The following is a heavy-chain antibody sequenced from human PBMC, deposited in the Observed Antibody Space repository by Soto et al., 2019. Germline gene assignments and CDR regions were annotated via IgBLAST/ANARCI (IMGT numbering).Heavy chain of an antibody. Sequence: SETLSLTCAVYGGSFSGYYWSWIRQPPGKGLEWIGEINHSGSTNYNPSLKSRVTISVDTSKNQFSLKLSSVTAADTAVYYCARGLIYLGGYDILSVYYYYYGMDVWGQGTTVTVSS. J-gene: IGHJ6*02. CDR1: GGSFSGYY. CDR3: ARGLIYLGGYDILSVYYYYYGMDV. V-gene: IGHV4-34*01. CDR2: INHSGST. D-gene: IGHD5-12*01.